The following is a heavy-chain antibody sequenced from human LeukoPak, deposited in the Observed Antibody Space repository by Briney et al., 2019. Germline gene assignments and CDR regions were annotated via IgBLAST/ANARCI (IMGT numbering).Heavy chain of an antibody. Sequence: GGSLRLSCAASGFTFSSYAMSWARQAPGKGLEGVSAISGSGGSTYYADAVKGRFIIPRDNSRNPLYLQMHSLGAEDTAVYYCANTIVRGVASMDVWGQGTTVTVSS. CDR1: GFTFSSYA. V-gene: IGHV3-23*01. J-gene: IGHJ6*02. CDR3: ANTIVRGVASMDV. CDR2: ISGSGGST. D-gene: IGHD3-10*01.